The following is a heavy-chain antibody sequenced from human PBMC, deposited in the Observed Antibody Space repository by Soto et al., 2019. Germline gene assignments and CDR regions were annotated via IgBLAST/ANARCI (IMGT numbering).Heavy chain of an antibody. CDR1: GFTFSSYA. Sequence: GGSLILSCAASGFTFSSYAMHWVRQAPGKGLEWVAVISYDGSNKYYADSVKGRFTISRDNSKNTLYLQMNSLRAEDTAVYYCARDYPHYDFWSGSYYYYGMDVWGQGTTVTVSS. J-gene: IGHJ6*02. CDR3: ARDYPHYDFWSGSYYYYGMDV. D-gene: IGHD3-3*01. V-gene: IGHV3-30-3*01. CDR2: ISYDGSNK.